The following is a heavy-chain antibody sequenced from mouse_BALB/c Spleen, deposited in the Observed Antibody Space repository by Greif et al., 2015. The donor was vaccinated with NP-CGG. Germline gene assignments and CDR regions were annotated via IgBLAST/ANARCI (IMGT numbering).Heavy chain of an antibody. D-gene: IGHD2-10*02. CDR3: ARKYGNYYAMDY. V-gene: IGHV2-2*02. J-gene: IGHJ4*01. CDR1: GFSLTSYS. CDR2: IWRGGST. Sequence: VQLQQSGPGLVQPSQSLSITCTVSGFSLTSYSVHWVRQSPGKGLEWLGVIWRGGSTDYNAAFISRLSISKDNSKSXVFFKMNSLQANDTAIYYCARKYGNYYAMDYWGQGTSVTVSS.